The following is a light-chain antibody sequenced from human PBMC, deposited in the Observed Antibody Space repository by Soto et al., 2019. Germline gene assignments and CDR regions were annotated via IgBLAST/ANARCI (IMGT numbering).Light chain of an antibody. V-gene: IGKV3-20*01. CDR2: RAS. CDR3: QHYGASPWT. J-gene: IGKJ1*01. CDR1: QIIGSN. Sequence: EIVMTQSPATLSVSPGEGATLSCRASQIIGSNLAWYQQKPGQAPRVLIYRASITATGISDRFSGSGSGTDFTLTISRLEPEDFAVYYRQHYGASPWTFGQGTKVDIK.